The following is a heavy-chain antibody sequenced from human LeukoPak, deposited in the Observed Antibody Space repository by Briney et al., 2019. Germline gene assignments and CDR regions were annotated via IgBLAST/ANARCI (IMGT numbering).Heavy chain of an antibody. V-gene: IGHV1-18*01. CDR3: ARGGAVGATTTPPFDY. CDR2: INAYIRST. J-gene: IGHJ4*02. D-gene: IGHD1-26*01. Sequence: ASVKVSCKASGYTFTSYGISWVRQAPGQGLEWMGWINAYIRSTTYAQKFQGRVTMTRDTSTSTVYMELSSLRSEDTAVYYCARGGAVGATTTPPFDYWGQGTLVTVSS. CDR1: GYTFTSYG.